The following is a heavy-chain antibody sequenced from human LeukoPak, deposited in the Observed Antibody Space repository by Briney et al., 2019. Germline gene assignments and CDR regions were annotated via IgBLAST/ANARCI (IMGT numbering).Heavy chain of an antibody. D-gene: IGHD6-13*01. J-gene: IGHJ4*02. V-gene: IGHV1-2*02. CDR3: ATPGPYSSSWYLFDY. CDR1: GYTFTGYY. Sequence: GASVKVSCKASGYTFTGYYMHWVRQAPGQGLEWMGWINPNSGGTNYAQKFQSRVTMTRDTSISTAYMELSRLRSDDTAVYYCATPGPYSSSWYLFDYWGQGTLVTVSS. CDR2: INPNSGGT.